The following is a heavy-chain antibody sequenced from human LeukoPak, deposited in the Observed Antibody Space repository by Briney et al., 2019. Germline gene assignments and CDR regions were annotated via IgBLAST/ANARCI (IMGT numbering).Heavy chain of an antibody. V-gene: IGHV3-48*02. CDR2: ISSSSRTI. CDR1: GFTFSSYG. D-gene: IGHD5-24*01. Sequence: GGSLRLSCAASGFTFSSYGMHWVRQAPGKGLEWISYISSSSRTIYYADSVKGRFTISRDNAKNSLYLQMNSLRDEDTAVYYCARDVEMATIPGYFDYWGQGTLVTVSS. J-gene: IGHJ4*02. CDR3: ARDVEMATIPGYFDY.